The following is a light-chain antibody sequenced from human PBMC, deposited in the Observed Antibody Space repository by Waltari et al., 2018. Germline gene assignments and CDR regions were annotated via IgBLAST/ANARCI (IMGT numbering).Light chain of an antibody. Sequence: DIQMTQSPSSLSSSVGDRVTITCRASQDIGNDLGWYQHKPGKAPQRLISSASTLQSGVPSRCSGSRSGREFTLTITSLQPEDFATYYCLQYNSYPQTFGQRTKVEFK. CDR3: LQYNSYPQT. CDR2: SAS. J-gene: IGKJ1*01. V-gene: IGKV1-17*01. CDR1: QDIGND.